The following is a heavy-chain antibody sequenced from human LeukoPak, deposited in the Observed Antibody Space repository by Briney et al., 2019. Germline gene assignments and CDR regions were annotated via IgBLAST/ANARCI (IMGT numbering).Heavy chain of an antibody. V-gene: IGHV4-59*01. J-gene: IGHJ4*02. D-gene: IGHD2-15*01. Sequence: SXIRQPPXKXVEWMXYIYYSGSTNYNPSLKSRVTISVDTSKNQFSLKLSSVTAADTAVYYCARVRCSGGSCYSDYWGQGTLVTVSS. CDR2: IYYSGST. CDR3: ARVRCSGGSCYSDY.